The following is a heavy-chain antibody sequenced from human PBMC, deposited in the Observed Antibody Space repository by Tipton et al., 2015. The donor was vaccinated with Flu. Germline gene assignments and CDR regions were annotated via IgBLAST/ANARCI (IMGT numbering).Heavy chain of an antibody. CDR1: GGSISSFY. Sequence: TLSLTCTVSGGSISSFYWSWIRQPAGKGLEWIGRMYTSGSAIHNPSLKSRVTMSVDTSKNQFSLKLSSVTAADTAVYYCARASGSGTYVIFDYWGQGTLVTVSS. D-gene: IGHD3-10*01. CDR3: ARASGSGTYVIFDY. V-gene: IGHV4-4*07. J-gene: IGHJ4*02. CDR2: MYTSGSA.